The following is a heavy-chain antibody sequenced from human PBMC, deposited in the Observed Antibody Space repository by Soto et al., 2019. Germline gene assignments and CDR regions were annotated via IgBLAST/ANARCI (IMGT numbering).Heavy chain of an antibody. Sequence: PARCLRLSCAACGFTVRSYTMDVVRHAPGKGLECVSSISSSSSDIYYADSVKGRFTVSTDNAKNSLYFQMNSLRAEDTAVYYFSSLVAAPSSFSSFYNGMDVWGQGTTVTVS. J-gene: IGHJ6*02. CDR3: SSLVAAPSSFSSFYNGMDV. D-gene: IGHD6-25*01. CDR2: ISSSSSDI. CDR1: GFTVRSYT. V-gene: IGHV3-21*01.